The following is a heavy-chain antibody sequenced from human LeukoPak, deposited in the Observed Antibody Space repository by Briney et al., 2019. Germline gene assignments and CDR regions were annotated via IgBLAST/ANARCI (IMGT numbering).Heavy chain of an antibody. CDR3: ARARGDDFWSGYWRYYYYMDV. V-gene: IGHV3-7*01. CDR2: IKQDGTEK. Sequence: PGGTLRLSCAASGFTFSDFWMTWARQAPGKGLEWVANIKQDGTEKYYVDSVKGRFTISRDNAKNSLYLHMNSLRAEDTAVYYCARARGDDFWSGYWRYYYYMDVWGKGTTVTVSS. CDR1: GFTFSDFW. J-gene: IGHJ6*03. D-gene: IGHD3-3*01.